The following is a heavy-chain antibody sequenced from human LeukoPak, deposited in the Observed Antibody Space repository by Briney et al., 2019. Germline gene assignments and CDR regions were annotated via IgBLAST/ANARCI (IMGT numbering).Heavy chain of an antibody. CDR2: IQYDGSNT. D-gene: IGHD1-26*01. V-gene: IGHV3-30*02. CDR1: GFSFSSYG. Sequence: GGSLRLSCAASGFSFSSYGRHWVRQAPGKGLEWVAFIQYDGSNTYYADSVKGRFTISRDTSKSTLYLQMNSLRVEDTAVYYCAKVVGAASLEDFDYWGQGTLVTVSS. CDR3: AKVVGAASLEDFDY. J-gene: IGHJ4*02.